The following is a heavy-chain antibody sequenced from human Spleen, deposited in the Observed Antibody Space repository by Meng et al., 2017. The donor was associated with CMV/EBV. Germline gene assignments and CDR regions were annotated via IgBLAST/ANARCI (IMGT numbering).Heavy chain of an antibody. V-gene: IGHV4-31*03. Sequence: SETLSLTCTVSGGSISSGGYYWTWVRQHPGKGLEWIGYIHYSGGTYDNPSLRSRVTISVDVCKNQFSLKLSSVTAADTAVYYCARDKSAISGLVDHYGMDVWGQGTTVTVSS. CDR3: ARDKSAISGLVDHYGMDV. D-gene: IGHD3/OR15-3a*01. J-gene: IGHJ6*02. CDR2: IHYSGGT. CDR1: GGSISSGGYY.